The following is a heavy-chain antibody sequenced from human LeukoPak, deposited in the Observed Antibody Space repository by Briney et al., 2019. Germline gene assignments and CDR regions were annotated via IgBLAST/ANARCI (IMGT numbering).Heavy chain of an antibody. D-gene: IGHD3-3*01. CDR2: INPSGGST. V-gene: IGHV1-46*03. CDR1: GYTFTSYY. J-gene: IGHJ4*02. Sequence: ASVKVSCKASGYTFTSYYMHWVRQAPGQGLEWMGIINPSGGSTSYAQKFRGRVTMTRDTSTSTVYMELSSLRSEDTAVYYCARGELGITIFGVVITPFDYWGQGTLVTVSS. CDR3: ARGELGITIFGVVITPFDY.